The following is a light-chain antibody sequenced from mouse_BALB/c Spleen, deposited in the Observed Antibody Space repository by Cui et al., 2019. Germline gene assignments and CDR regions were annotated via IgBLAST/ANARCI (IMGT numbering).Light chain of an antibody. Sequence: DIKMTQSPSSMYASLGERVTITCKASQDINSYLSWFQQKPGKSPKTLIYRANRLVEGVPSRFSGSGSGQDYSLTISSLEYEDMGIYYCLQYDEFPRTFGGGTKLEIK. J-gene: IGKJ1*01. V-gene: IGKV14-111*01. CDR2: RAN. CDR1: QDINSY. CDR3: LQYDEFPRT.